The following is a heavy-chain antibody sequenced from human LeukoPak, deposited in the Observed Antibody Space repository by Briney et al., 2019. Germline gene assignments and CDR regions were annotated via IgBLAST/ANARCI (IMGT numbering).Heavy chain of an antibody. D-gene: IGHD1-7*01. CDR3: ARQAGTTLYYYYYMDV. J-gene: IGHJ6*03. Sequence: PSETLSLTCTVSGGSISRSSYYWGWIRQPPGKGLEWIGEINHSGSTNYSPSLKSRVTISVDTSKNQFSLKLSSVTAADTAVYYCARQAGTTLYYYYYMDVWGKGTTVTVSS. CDR2: INHSGST. CDR1: GGSISRSSYY. V-gene: IGHV4-39*01.